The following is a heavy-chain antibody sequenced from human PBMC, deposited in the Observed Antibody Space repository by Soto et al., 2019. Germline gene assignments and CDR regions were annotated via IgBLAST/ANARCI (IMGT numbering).Heavy chain of an antibody. J-gene: IGHJ4*02. CDR3: AGSDCRGGSCYWAHSIDY. D-gene: IGHD2-15*01. V-gene: IGHV1-69*01. CDR1: GGTFSSYA. Sequence: QVQLVQSGAEVKKPGSSVKVSCKASGGTFSSYAISWVRQAPGQGLEWMGGIIPIFGTANYAQKFQGRVTITADESTSTAYMELSSLRYEDTAVYYCAGSDCRGGSCYWAHSIDYWGQGTLVTVSS. CDR2: IIPIFGTA.